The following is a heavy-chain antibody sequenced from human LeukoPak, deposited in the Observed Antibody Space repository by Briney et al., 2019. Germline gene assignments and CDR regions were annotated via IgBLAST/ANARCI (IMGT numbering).Heavy chain of an antibody. CDR1: GYTFTSYD. CDR3: ARVRQYYYDSWDAFDI. Sequence: GASVKVSCKASGYTFTSYDINWVRQATGPGLEWMGWMNPNSGNTGYAQKFQGRVTITRNTSISTVYMELSSLRSEDTAVYYCARVRQYYYDSWDAFDIWGQGTMVTVSS. CDR2: MNPNSGNT. D-gene: IGHD3-22*01. V-gene: IGHV1-8*03. J-gene: IGHJ3*02.